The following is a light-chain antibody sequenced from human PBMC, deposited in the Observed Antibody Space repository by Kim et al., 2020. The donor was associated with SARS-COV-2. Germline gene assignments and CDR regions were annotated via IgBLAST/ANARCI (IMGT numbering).Light chain of an antibody. CDR2: TAS. J-gene: IGLJ3*02. CDR1: TGSVTSGYY. V-gene: IGLV7-43*01. CDR3: LLYYGGVWV. Sequence: PEGTVTLTCASNTGSVTSGYYPNWFQLKPGPAPRSMIHTASGRHSWTPARFSGSLLGGKAALTLSGVQPEDEAEYYCLLYYGGVWVFGGGTQLTVL.